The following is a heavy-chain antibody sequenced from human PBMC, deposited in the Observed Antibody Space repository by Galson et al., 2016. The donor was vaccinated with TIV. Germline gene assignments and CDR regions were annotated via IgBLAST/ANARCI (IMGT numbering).Heavy chain of an antibody. J-gene: IGHJ5*02. Sequence: ETLSLTCTVSGGSISSTSYYWGWIRQPPGKGLEWMGNIYYSGSAYYNPSLKSRVTISVETSNNQFSLKLSSVTSADTAVYYCATYCSRTTCLFDPWGQGTLVTVSS. CDR1: GGSISSTSYY. V-gene: IGHV4-39*01. D-gene: IGHD2-2*01. CDR2: IYYSGSA. CDR3: ATYCSRTTCLFDP.